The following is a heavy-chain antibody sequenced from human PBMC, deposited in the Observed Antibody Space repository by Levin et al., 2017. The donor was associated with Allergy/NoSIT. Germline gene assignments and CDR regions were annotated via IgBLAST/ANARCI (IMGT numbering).Heavy chain of an antibody. CDR1: GGSISSYY. Sequence: SETLSLTCTVSGGSISSYYWSWIRQPPGKGLEWIGYIYYSGSTNYNPSLKSRVTISVDTSKNQFSLKLSSVTAADTAVYYCARFSDYGDYGFDYWGQGTLVTVSS. CDR3: ARFSDYGDYGFDY. D-gene: IGHD4-17*01. J-gene: IGHJ4*02. CDR2: IYYSGST. V-gene: IGHV4-59*01.